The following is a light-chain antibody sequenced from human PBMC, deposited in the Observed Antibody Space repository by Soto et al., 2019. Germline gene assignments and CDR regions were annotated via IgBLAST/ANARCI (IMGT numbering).Light chain of an antibody. J-gene: IGKJ1*01. V-gene: IGKV3-15*01. CDR2: GAS. Sequence: EVVMTQSPATLSVSPGERVTLSCRASQSINAHLAWYQQKPGQAPRLLIHGASTRATGIPARFSGSGFGTELILTISSRQSEDFAVYYCQQYNTWLWTFGQGTKVEIQ. CDR1: QSINAH. CDR3: QQYNTWLWT.